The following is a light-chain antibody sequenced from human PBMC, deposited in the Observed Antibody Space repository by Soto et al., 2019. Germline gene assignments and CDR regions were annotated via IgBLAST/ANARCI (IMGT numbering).Light chain of an antibody. CDR3: QQYGGSPPLT. V-gene: IGKV3-20*01. CDR1: QSVSSSY. CDR2: GAS. Sequence: EIVLTQSPGTLSLSPGERATLSCRASQSVSSSYLAWYQQKPGQAPRLLIYGASNRATGMPDRFSGSGSGTDFTLTISRREPEDVAVYYCQQYGGSPPLTFGGGTKVEIK. J-gene: IGKJ4*01.